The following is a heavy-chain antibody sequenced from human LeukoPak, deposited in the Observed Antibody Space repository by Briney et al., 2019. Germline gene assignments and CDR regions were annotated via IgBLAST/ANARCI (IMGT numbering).Heavy chain of an antibody. Sequence: SETLSLTCTVSGYSISSGYYWGWIRQPPGKGLEWIGSIYHSGSTYYNPSLKSRVTISVDTSKNQFSLKLSSVTAADTAVYYCARGGQLWFYDAFDIWGQGTMVTVSS. CDR3: ARGGQLWFYDAFDI. CDR2: IYHSGST. J-gene: IGHJ3*02. CDR1: GYSISSGYY. V-gene: IGHV4-38-2*02. D-gene: IGHD5-18*01.